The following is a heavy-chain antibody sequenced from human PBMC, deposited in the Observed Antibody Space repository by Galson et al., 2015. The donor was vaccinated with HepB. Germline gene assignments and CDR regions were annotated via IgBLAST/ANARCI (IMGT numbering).Heavy chain of an antibody. CDR1: GFTFSSSS. D-gene: IGHD6-19*01. CDR2: ISSSISTI. CDR3: ARQRPTEWLVLAFDM. J-gene: IGHJ3*02. V-gene: IGHV3-48*02. Sequence: SLRLSCAASGFTFSSSSMNWVRQAPGKGLEWVSYISSSISTIYYADSVKGRFTISRDNAKNSLYLQMNSLRDEDTAIYYCARQRPTEWLVLAFDMWGQGTMVTVSS.